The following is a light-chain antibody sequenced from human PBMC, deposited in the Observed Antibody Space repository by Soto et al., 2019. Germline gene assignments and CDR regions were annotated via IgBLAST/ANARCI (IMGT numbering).Light chain of an antibody. V-gene: IGKV1-39*01. CDR3: HQSFSSPRT. J-gene: IGKJ1*01. CDR1: EGISSY. Sequence: DLQMTQSPSSLSASVGDRVTITCRASEGISSYLNWYQLKPGTAPKLLIYAASNLQSGVPPRFSGSGSGKDFTLTIAALQPDDFATYYCHQSFSSPRTFGQGTKVDI. CDR2: AAS.